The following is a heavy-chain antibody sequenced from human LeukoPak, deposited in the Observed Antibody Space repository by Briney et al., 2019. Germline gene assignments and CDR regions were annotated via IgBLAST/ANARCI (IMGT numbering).Heavy chain of an antibody. CDR1: GFTFSDYY. CDR2: ITSSGSTI. Sequence: GGSLRLSCAASGFTFSDYYMSWIRQAPGTGLEWVSYITSSGSTIYYADSVKGRFTVSRDNAKNSLYLQMNSLRAEDTAVYYCARSLDTVIRGVILVWGQGTLVTVSS. J-gene: IGHJ4*02. V-gene: IGHV3-11*01. D-gene: IGHD3-10*01. CDR3: ARSLDTVIRGVILV.